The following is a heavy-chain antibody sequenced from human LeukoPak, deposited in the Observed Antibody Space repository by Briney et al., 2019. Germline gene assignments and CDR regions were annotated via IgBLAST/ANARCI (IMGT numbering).Heavy chain of an antibody. CDR1: GVSVSTSH. J-gene: IGHJ4*02. CDR2: LSHTGKT. D-gene: IGHD2/OR15-2a*01. V-gene: IGHV4-59*02. CDR3: SEGYFEPFDH. Sequence: PSETLSLTCNVSGVSVSTSHWNWIRQRPGKGLEWIGCLSHTGKTEYNPSLKSRVSISLGSSNNHFSLKLTSVTAADTAVYYCSEGYFEPFDHWGQGILVTVSS.